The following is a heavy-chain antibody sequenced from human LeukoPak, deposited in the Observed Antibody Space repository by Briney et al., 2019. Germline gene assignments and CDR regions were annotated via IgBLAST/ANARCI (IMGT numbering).Heavy chain of an antibody. Sequence: GGSLRLSCAASGFRFNTYWMSWVRQAPGKGLEWVSAISGSGGSTYYADSVKGRFTISRDNSKNTLYLQMNSLRAEDTAVYYCAKDRIAADYWGQGTLVTVSS. V-gene: IGHV3-23*01. CDR2: ISGSGGST. CDR1: GFRFNTYW. CDR3: AKDRIAADY. J-gene: IGHJ4*02. D-gene: IGHD6-13*01.